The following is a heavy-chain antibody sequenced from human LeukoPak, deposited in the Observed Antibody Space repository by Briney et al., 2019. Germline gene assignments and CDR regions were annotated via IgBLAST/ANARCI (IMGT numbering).Heavy chain of an antibody. D-gene: IGHD1-26*01. CDR2: ISGSGAST. V-gene: IGHV3-23*01. Sequence: GGSLRLSCAASGFTFSSYAMSWVRQAPGKGLEWVSAISGSGASTYYADSVKGRFTISRDNSRNTLYLQMNSLRAEDTAVYYCAKAQRIIVGALDYWGQGTLVTVSS. CDR3: AKAQRIIVGALDY. CDR1: GFTFSSYA. J-gene: IGHJ4*02.